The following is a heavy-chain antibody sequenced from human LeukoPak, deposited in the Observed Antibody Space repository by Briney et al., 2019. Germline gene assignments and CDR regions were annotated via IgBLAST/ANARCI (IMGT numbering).Heavy chain of an antibody. CDR2: IYYSGST. J-gene: IGHJ4*02. CDR3: ATYNEGFDY. D-gene: IGHD1-1*01. V-gene: IGHV4-39*01. Sequence: PSETLSLTCTVSGGSISSSSYYWGWIRQPPGKGLEWIGSIYYSGSTYSNPSLKSRVTISVDTSKNQFSLKLSSVTAADTAVYYCATYNEGFDYWGQGTLVTVSS. CDR1: GGSISSSSYY.